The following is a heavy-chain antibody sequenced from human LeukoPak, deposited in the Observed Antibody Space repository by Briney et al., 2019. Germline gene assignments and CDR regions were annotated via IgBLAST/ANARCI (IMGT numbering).Heavy chain of an antibody. J-gene: IGHJ6*03. CDR1: GFTFSSDW. Sequence: GGSLRLSCAVSGFTFSSDWMNWVRQAPGKGLEWVANIKEDGSDKYYVDSVKCRFTISRDNAKNSLYLQMNSLRAEDTAVYYCARETSYDFWSGYYPYYYYMDVWGKGTTVTVSS. CDR3: ARETSYDFWSGYYPYYYYMDV. CDR2: IKEDGSDK. V-gene: IGHV3-7*01. D-gene: IGHD3-3*01.